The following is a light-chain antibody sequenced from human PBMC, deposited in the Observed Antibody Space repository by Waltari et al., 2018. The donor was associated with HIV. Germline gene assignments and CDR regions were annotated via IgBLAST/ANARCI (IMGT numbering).Light chain of an antibody. J-gene: IGKJ2*01. CDR3: QQFDDWEYT. Sequence: EVVLTQSPGALSLSPGENVSLSCRASKTVNSDYLAWYQQRRGQPPTLLLSGTSVRAPGVPGSFSGSGSGTVFTLTITRLEPEDFTTYLCQQFDDWEYTFGQGTQLDLK. CDR1: KTVNSDY. V-gene: IGKV3-20*01. CDR2: GTS.